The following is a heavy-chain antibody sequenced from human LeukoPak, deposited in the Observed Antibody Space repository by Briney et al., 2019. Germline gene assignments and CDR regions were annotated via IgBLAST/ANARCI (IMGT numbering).Heavy chain of an antibody. CDR1: GYTFTGYY. V-gene: IGHV1-2*02. Sequence: ASVKVSCKASGYTFTGYYMHWVRQAPGQGLEWMGWINPNSGGTNYAQKLQGRVTITRDTSISTAYMELSRLRSDDTAVYYCARGYDSSGYYRHFDYWGQGTLVTVSS. J-gene: IGHJ4*02. D-gene: IGHD3-22*01. CDR2: INPNSGGT. CDR3: ARGYDSSGYYRHFDY.